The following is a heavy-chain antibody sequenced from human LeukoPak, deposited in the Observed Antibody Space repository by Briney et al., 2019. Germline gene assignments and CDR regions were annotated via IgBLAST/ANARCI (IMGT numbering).Heavy chain of an antibody. CDR2: ISAYNGNT. D-gene: IGHD3-9*01. CDR1: GYTFTSYG. Sequence: ASVKVSCKASGYTFTSYGISWVRQAPGQGLEWMGWISAYNGNTNYAQKLQGRVTMTTDTSTSTAYMELRSLRSDDTAVYYCARDWEPYYDILTDLDNWFDPWGQGTLVTVSS. CDR3: ARDWEPYYDILTDLDNWFDP. V-gene: IGHV1-18*01. J-gene: IGHJ5*02.